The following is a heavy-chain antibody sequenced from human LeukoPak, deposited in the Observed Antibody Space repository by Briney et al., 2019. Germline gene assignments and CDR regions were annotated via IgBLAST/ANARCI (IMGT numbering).Heavy chain of an antibody. V-gene: IGHV3-21*01. CDR3: ARKEVTTYYFDY. CDR2: ISSSSSYI. D-gene: IGHD3-3*01. CDR1: GFTFSSYS. J-gene: IGHJ4*02. Sequence: EAGGSLRLSCAASGFTFSSYSMNWVRQAPGKGLEWVSSISSSSSYIYYADSVKGRFTISRDNAKNSLYLQMNSLRAEDTAVYYCARKEVTTYYFDYWGQGTLVTVSS.